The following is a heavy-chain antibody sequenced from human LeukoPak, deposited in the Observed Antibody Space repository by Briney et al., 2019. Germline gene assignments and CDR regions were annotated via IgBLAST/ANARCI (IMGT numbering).Heavy chain of an antibody. D-gene: IGHD1-26*01. CDR3: AKGSDIGSYYSYFDY. Sequence: AGGSLRLSCAASGFTFSSYAMSWVRQAPGKGLEWVSSIGGSGGSTYYADSVEGRFTISRDNSKNTLYLQMNSLRAEDTAVYYCAKGSDIGSYYSYFDYWGQGTLVTVSS. V-gene: IGHV3-23*01. J-gene: IGHJ4*02. CDR1: GFTFSSYA. CDR2: IGGSGGST.